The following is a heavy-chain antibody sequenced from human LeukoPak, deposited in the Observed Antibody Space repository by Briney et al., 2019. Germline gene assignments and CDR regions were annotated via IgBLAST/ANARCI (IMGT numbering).Heavy chain of an antibody. CDR2: ISSSSSTI. CDR3: AKDLSDPVMVIDS. CDR1: GFTFSSYS. V-gene: IGHV3-48*01. D-gene: IGHD5-18*01. Sequence: GGSLRLSCAASGFTFSSYSMNWVRQAPGKGLEWVSYISSSSSTIYYADSVKGRFTISRDNAKNSLYLQMNSLRAEDTAVYYCAKDLSDPVMVIDSWGQGTLVTVSS. J-gene: IGHJ4*02.